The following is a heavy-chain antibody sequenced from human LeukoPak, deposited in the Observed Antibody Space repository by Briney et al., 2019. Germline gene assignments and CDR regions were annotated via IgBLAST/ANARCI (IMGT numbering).Heavy chain of an antibody. J-gene: IGHJ6*03. CDR2: IYYSGST. CDR1: GGSISSSSYY. D-gene: IGHD2-21*02. Sequence: SETLSLTCTVSGGSISSSSYYWGWIRQPPGEGLEWIGSIYYSGSTYYNPSLKSRVTISVDTSKNQFSLKLSSVTAADTAVYYCARKYCGGDCYALHYYYMDVWGKGTTVTISS. V-gene: IGHV4-39*01. CDR3: ARKYCGGDCYALHYYYMDV.